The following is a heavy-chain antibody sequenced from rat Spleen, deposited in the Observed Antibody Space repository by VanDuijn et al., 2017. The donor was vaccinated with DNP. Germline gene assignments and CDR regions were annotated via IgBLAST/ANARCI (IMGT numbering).Heavy chain of an antibody. Sequence: EVQLVESGGGLVQPGRSMKLSCAASGFTFSNYGMAWVRQAPKKGLEWVAYISYDGGTTYYRDSVKGRFTISRDNAKSTLYLQMDSLRSEDTATYYCATSGYFDFWGPGTMVTVSS. V-gene: IGHV5-25*01. CDR2: ISYDGGTT. CDR1: GFTFSNYG. CDR3: ATSGYFDF. J-gene: IGHJ1*01.